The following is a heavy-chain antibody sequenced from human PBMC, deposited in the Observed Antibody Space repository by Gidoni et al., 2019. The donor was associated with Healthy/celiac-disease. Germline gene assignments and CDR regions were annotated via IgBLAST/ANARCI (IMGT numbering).Heavy chain of an antibody. Sequence: EVQLVESGGGLVQPGRSLRLSCTASGFTFGDYAMSWFRQAPGKGVEWVGFIRSKAYGGTTEYAASVKGRFTISRDDSKSIAYLQMNSLKTEDTAVYYCTRDEAGYSYGPPFDYWGQGTLVTVSS. CDR2: IRSKAYGGTT. V-gene: IGHV3-49*03. D-gene: IGHD5-18*01. CDR3: TRDEAGYSYGPPFDY. CDR1: GFTFGDYA. J-gene: IGHJ4*02.